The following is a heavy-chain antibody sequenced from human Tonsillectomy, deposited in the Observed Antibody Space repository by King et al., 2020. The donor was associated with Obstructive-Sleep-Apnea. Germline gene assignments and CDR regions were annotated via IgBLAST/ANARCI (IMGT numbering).Heavy chain of an antibody. Sequence: EVQLVESGGGLVKPGGSLRLSCAASGFTFSSYSMNWVRQAPGKGLEWVSSISSSSSYIYYADSVKGRFTISRDNAKNSLYLQMNSLRAEDTAVYYCARLIENERWLQRGGYWGQGTLVTVSS. D-gene: IGHD5-24*01. CDR2: ISSSSSYI. J-gene: IGHJ4*02. CDR1: GFTFSSYS. CDR3: ARLIENERWLQRGGY. V-gene: IGHV3-21*01.